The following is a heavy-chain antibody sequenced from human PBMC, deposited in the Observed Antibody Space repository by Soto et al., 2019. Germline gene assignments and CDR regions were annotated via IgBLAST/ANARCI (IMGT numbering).Heavy chain of an antibody. V-gene: IGHV1-46*01. D-gene: IGHD3-3*01. Sequence: ASVKVSCKASGYTFTSYYMHWVRQAPGQGLEWMGIINPSGGSTSYAQKLQGRVTMTRDTSTSTVYMELSSLRSEDTAVYYCARDRYDFWSGLGDAFDIWGQGTMVTVSS. CDR2: INPSGGST. CDR1: GYTFTSYY. CDR3: ARDRYDFWSGLGDAFDI. J-gene: IGHJ3*02.